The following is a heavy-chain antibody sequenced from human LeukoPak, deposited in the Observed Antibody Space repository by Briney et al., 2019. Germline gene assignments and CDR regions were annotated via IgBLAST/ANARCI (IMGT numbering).Heavy chain of an antibody. Sequence: PSGTLSLTCSVSGGSMSSLYWSWIRQPPGKGLEWIGYVYYFGNTDYNPSLKSRVTISADTSKNQFSLNLRSVTAADTAVYYCAKLGSPRAFWGQGILVRVSS. V-gene: IGHV4-59*11. J-gene: IGHJ4*02. D-gene: IGHD3-16*01. CDR1: GGSMSSLY. CDR2: VYYFGNT. CDR3: AKLGSPRAF.